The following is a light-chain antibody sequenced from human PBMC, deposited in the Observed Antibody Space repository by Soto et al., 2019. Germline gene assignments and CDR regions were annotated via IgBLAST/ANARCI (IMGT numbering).Light chain of an antibody. CDR2: RST. CDR3: TAWDDSLSGPLYV. J-gene: IGLJ1*01. CDR1: SSNIGTNY. Sequence: QSVLTQPPSVSGTPGQRVTITCSGSSSNIGTNYVYWYQQLPGTAPKLLIYRSTQRPSGVPDRFSGSKSGTSASLAISGLRSEDEADYYCTAWDDSLSGPLYVFGTGTKLTVL. V-gene: IGLV1-47*01.